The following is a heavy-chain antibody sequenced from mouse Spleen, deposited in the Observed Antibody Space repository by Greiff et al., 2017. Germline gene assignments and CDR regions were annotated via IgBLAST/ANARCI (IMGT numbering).Heavy chain of an antibody. J-gene: IGHJ4*01. Sequence: QVQLKQSGAELVRPGVSVKISCKGSGYTFTDYAMHWVKQSHAKSLEWIGVISTYYGDASYNQKFKGKATMTVDKSSSTAYMELARLTSEDSAIYYCARKLGLYYAMDYWGQGTSVTVSS. CDR3: ARKLGLYYAMDY. CDR2: ISTYYGDA. CDR1: GYTFTDYA. V-gene: IGHV1S137*01. D-gene: IGHD4-1*01.